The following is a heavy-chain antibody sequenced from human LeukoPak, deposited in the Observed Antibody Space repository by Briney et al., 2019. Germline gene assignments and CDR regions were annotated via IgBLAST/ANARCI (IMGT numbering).Heavy chain of an antibody. CDR1: GFTFSSYA. CDR2: ISSSGSST. CDR3: AKRDYPESTHYYPLFDY. J-gene: IGHJ4*02. V-gene: IGHV3-23*01. Sequence: GGSLRLSCAASGFTFSSYAMSWVRQAPGKGLEWVSVISSSGSSTYYADSVKGRFTISRDYSKNTLYLQMNSLRAEDTAVYYCAKRDYPESTHYYPLFDYWGQGTLVTVSS. D-gene: IGHD3-10*01.